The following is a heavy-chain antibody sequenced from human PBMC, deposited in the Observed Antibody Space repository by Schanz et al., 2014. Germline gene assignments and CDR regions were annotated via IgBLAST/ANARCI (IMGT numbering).Heavy chain of an antibody. CDR1: GFTFTGHW. CDR3: ARDSRYCTGVDCKGDAFDL. CDR2: IKEDGSKK. Sequence: DVQLVESGGGLVQPGGSLRLSCAASGFTFTGHWMSWVRQAPGKGLEWVANIKEDGSKKYYVDSVRGRFTISRDNAKNSLYLQWNSLTAEDTAVYHCARDSRYCTGVDCKGDAFDLWGQGTLVTVSS. V-gene: IGHV3-7*01. J-gene: IGHJ3*01. D-gene: IGHD2-8*02.